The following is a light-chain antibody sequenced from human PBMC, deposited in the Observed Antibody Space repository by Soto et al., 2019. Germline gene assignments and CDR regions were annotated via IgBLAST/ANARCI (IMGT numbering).Light chain of an antibody. J-gene: IGLJ1*01. CDR2: AVS. V-gene: IGLV2-14*01. CDR3: SSYTSDSSYV. Sequence: QQHPGKAPQLMIYAVSNRPSGVSNRFSASKSGNTASLFISGLQAEDEADYYCSSYTSDSSYVFGSGTKVTVL.